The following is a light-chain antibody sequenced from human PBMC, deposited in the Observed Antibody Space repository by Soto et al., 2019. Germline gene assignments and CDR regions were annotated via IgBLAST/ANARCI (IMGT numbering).Light chain of an antibody. CDR2: DVR. J-gene: IGLJ2*01. V-gene: IGLV2-14*03. CDR3: ASFTSRSSLI. CDR1: MRDIGAYNL. Sequence: QSVLTQPASVSGSPGQSITIFCAGTMRDIGAYNLVSWYQQHPGRAPQLIIYDVRNRPSGSSFRSSCSKSGNTASLTISGLHAEDDADYYCASFTSRSSLIFGGGTKLTVL.